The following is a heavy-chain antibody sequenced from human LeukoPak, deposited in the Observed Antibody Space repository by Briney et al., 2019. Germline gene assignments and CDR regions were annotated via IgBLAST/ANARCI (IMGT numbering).Heavy chain of an antibody. Sequence: SETLSLTCTVSGGSISSSSYYWGWIRQPPGKGLEWIGSIYYSGSTYYNPSLRSRVAMSVDTSKNQFSLKLSSVTAADTAVYYCARLPSLYCSSTSCYGWVFDYWGQGTLVTVSS. J-gene: IGHJ4*02. CDR2: IYYSGST. D-gene: IGHD2-2*01. CDR3: ARLPSLYCSSTSCYGWVFDY. V-gene: IGHV4-39*01. CDR1: GGSISSSSYY.